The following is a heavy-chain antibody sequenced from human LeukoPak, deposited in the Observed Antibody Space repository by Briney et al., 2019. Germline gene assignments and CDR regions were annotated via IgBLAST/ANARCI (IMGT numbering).Heavy chain of an antibody. V-gene: IGHV3-30-3*01. CDR2: ISYDGSNK. J-gene: IGHJ4*02. D-gene: IGHD3-16*01. CDR3: AREMAMGG. Sequence: GGSLGLSCAASGFTFSSYAMHWVRQAPGKGLEWVAVISYDGSNKYYADSVKGRFTISRDNSKNTLYLQMNSLRAEDTAVYYCAREMAMGGWGQGTLVTVSS. CDR1: GFTFSSYA.